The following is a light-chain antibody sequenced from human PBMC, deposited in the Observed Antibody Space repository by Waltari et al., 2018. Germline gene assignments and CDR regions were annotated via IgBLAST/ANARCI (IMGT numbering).Light chain of an antibody. J-gene: IGLJ1*01. V-gene: IGLV3-1*01. CDR2: EDT. Sequence: SYELTQPPSVSVSPGQAVSITCSGKKLGDKYVNWYQQKAGQSPVLVIYEDTKRPSGTPGRLSASNSGTTATLTISETQAMDEADYYCQTWDSRSYVFGTGTTVTVL. CDR3: QTWDSRSYV. CDR1: KLGDKY.